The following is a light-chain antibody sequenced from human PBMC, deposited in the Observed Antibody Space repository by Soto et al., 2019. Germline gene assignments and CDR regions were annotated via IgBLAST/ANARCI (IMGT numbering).Light chain of an antibody. Sequence: AIQLTQSPSSLSASVGDRVTITCRASQAISSVLAWYQHQPGKPPKLLIYGASILESGDPSRFSGSGSETDFTLTISSLQPEDFATYYCQQFNSFPLTFGGGTKVEIK. V-gene: IGKV1-13*02. CDR1: QAISSV. CDR3: QQFNSFPLT. J-gene: IGKJ4*01. CDR2: GAS.